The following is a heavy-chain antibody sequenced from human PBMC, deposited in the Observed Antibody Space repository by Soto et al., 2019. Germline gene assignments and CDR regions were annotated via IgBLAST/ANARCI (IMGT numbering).Heavy chain of an antibody. V-gene: IGHV1-8*01. CDR3: ARDGYYDSSGYYSITDY. CDR2: MNPNSGNT. CDR1: GYTSTSYD. Sequence: ASVKVSCKASGYTSTSYDINWVRQATGQGLEWMGWMNPNSGNTGYAQKFQGRVTMTRNTSISTAYMELSSLRSEDTAVYYCARDGYYDSSGYYSITDYWGQGTLVTAPQ. D-gene: IGHD3-22*01. J-gene: IGHJ4*02.